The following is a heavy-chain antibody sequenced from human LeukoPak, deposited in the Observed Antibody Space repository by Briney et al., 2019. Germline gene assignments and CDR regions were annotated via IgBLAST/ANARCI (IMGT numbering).Heavy chain of an antibody. CDR3: AREGTLWHSSSSYRFDP. J-gene: IGHJ5*02. CDR1: GGTFSSYA. CDR2: IIPIFGTA. Sequence: SVKVSCKASGGTFSSYAISWVRQAPGQGLEWMGRIIPIFGTANYAQKFQGRVTITTDESTSTAYMELSSLRSEDTAVYYCAREGTLWHSSSSYRFDPWGQGTLVTVPS. V-gene: IGHV1-69*05. D-gene: IGHD6-6*01.